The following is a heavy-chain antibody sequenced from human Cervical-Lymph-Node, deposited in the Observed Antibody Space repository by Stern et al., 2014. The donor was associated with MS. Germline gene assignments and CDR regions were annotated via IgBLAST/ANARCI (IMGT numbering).Heavy chain of an antibody. CDR3: ARFNSAMPSFDY. D-gene: IGHD2-2*01. CDR2: IYDTRTT. V-gene: IGHV4-30-4*01. Sequence: QVQLQESGPGLVKPSQTLSLTCTVAGGSISSGGSFWSWVRQSPGTGLEWIGYIYDTRTTSYPPSLKSRVSMSMDTSKNQFSLELTSVTAADTAVYFCARFNSAMPSFDYWGQGTLVTVSS. J-gene: IGHJ4*02. CDR1: GGSISSGGSF.